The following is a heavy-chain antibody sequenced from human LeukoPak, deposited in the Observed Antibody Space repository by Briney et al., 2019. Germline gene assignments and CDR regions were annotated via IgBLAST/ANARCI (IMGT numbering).Heavy chain of an antibody. CDR2: ISYYGGNK. J-gene: IGHJ4*02. Sequence: GGSLRLSCAASGFIFSTYAMHWVRQAPGKGLEWVAVISYYGGNKYYADSVKGRFSISRDNSRNTLSLQMDSLRPGDAALYYCARGLFTGGTYFAYWGQGTLVSVSS. D-gene: IGHD2-8*02. V-gene: IGHV3-30-3*01. CDR3: ARGLFTGGTYFAY. CDR1: GFIFSTYA.